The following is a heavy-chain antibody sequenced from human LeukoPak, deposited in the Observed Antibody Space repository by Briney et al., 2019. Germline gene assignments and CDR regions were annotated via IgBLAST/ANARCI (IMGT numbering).Heavy chain of an antibody. CDR1: GFTFRSHD. J-gene: IGHJ3*02. CDR2: VRLDGSDK. Sequence: PGGSLRLSCAASGFTFRSHDMHWVRQAPGKGLEWVTSVRLDGSDKKYADSVKGRFTISRDNSKNTLSLQMISLRTEDTAMYYCAKSLYPDAFDIWGPGTMVTVS. D-gene: IGHD2-8*01. V-gene: IGHV3-30*02. CDR3: AKSLYPDAFDI.